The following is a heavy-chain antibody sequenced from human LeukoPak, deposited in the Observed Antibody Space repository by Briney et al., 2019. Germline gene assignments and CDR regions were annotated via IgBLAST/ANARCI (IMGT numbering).Heavy chain of an antibody. Sequence: GGSLRLSCAASGFTVSSNYMSWVRQAPGKGLEWISYISSSSSTVYYADSVKGRFTISRDNAKNSLYLQMNSLRDEDTAVYYCARETAYSFDYWGQGTLVTVSS. CDR3: ARETAYSFDY. V-gene: IGHV3-48*02. D-gene: IGHD1-26*01. J-gene: IGHJ4*02. CDR2: ISSSSSTV. CDR1: GFTVSSNY.